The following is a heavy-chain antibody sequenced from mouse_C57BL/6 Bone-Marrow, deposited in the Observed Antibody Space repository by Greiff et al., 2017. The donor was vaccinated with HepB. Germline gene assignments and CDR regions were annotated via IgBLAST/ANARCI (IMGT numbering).Heavy chain of an antibody. V-gene: IGHV5-9*01. CDR3: ARPYYGSSYVDYAMDY. CDR2: ISGGGGNT. D-gene: IGHD1-1*01. CDR1: GFTFSSYT. Sequence: EVMLVESGGGLVKPGGSLKLSCAASGFTFSSYTMSWVRQTPEKRLEWVATISGGGGNTYYPDSVKGRFTISRDNAKNTLYLQMSSLRSEDTALYYCARPYYGSSYVDYAMDYWGQGTSVTVSS. J-gene: IGHJ4*01.